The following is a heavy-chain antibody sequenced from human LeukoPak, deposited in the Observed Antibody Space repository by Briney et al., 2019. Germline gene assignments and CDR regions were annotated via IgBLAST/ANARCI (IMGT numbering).Heavy chain of an antibody. CDR1: GFAFSNYA. V-gene: IGHV3-23*01. J-gene: IGHJ4*02. CDR3: AKDVCTSPRCLLYFDS. CDR2: ISGFNT. Sequence: SGGSLRLSCTTSGFAFSNYAMNWVRQAPGKGPEWVSGISGFNTYYADSVEGRFTIFRDNSKNVLYLQMDRLRAEDTAVYSCAKDVCTSPRCLLYFDSWGQGTLVTVSS. D-gene: IGHD2-8*01.